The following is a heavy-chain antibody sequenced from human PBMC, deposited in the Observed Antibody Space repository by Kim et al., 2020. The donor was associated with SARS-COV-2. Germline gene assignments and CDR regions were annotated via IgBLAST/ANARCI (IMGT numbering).Heavy chain of an antibody. CDR3: AREGGDVEQLALNY. V-gene: IGHV1-2*02. D-gene: IGHD6-6*01. J-gene: IGHJ4*02. Sequence: AQKFQGRVTMTRDTSISTAYMELSRLRSDDTAVYYCAREGGDVEQLALNYWGQGTLVTVSS.